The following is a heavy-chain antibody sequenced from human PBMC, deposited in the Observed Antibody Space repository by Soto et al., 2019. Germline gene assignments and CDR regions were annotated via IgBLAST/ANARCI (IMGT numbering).Heavy chain of an antibody. CDR1: RDTFDSYA. D-gene: IGHD3-16*01. CDR3: AVGGKNGYIK. J-gene: IGHJ4*02. V-gene: IGHV1-69*13. Sequence: SVKVSCKASRDTFDSYAITWVRLAPGQGLEWMGGIIPILGTTKYAQKFQGRVTMTADESTSTVYMNLSSLRSEGGAVYYCAVGGKNGYIKWGQGTQVTVSS. CDR2: IIPILGTT.